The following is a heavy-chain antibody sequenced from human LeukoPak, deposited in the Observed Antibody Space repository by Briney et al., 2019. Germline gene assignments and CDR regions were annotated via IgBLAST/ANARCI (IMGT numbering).Heavy chain of an antibody. Sequence: SETLSLTCTVSGDSVGSTGVYWGWVRQPPGRGLEWIGSVYFTGSTYYNPSLTSRVTISVDTSKNHFSLTLSSVTAADTAVYYCLRHTINGWDYYIGLDVWGRGTTVTVSS. J-gene: IGHJ6*02. CDR2: VYFTGST. CDR1: GDSVGSTGVY. D-gene: IGHD1-7*01. V-gene: IGHV4-39*01. CDR3: LRHTINGWDYYIGLDV.